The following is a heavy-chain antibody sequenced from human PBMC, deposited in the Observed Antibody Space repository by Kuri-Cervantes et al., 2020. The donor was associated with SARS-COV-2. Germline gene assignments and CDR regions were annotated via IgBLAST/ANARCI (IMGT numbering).Heavy chain of an antibody. V-gene: IGHV1-3*01. D-gene: IGHD3-10*01. CDR1: GYTPTELS. CDR2: INAGTGNT. Sequence: ASVKVSCKVSGYTPTELSMHWVRQAPGKGLEWMVWINAGTGNTKYSQKFQGRVTMTADTSTSTAYMELRSLRSDDTAVYYCARDYDMVQENWFDPWGQGTLVTVSS. J-gene: IGHJ5*02. CDR3: ARDYDMVQENWFDP.